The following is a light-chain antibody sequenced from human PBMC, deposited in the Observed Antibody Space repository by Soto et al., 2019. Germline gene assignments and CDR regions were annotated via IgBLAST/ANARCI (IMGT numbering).Light chain of an antibody. CDR3: QQSADWPRT. V-gene: IGKV3-15*01. CDR2: GAS. J-gene: IGKJ1*01. Sequence: EIVLTQSPATLSVSPGERATLSCRASQSVSSNLAWYQQKPGQAPRLLIYGASTRATGIPARFSGSGSGTEFTLTISSLQSGDFAVYYCQQSADWPRTFEQGTKLEI. CDR1: QSVSSN.